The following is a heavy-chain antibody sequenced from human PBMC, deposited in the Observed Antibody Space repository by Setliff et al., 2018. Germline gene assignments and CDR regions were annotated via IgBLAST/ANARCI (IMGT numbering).Heavy chain of an antibody. CDR2: ISAYNGNT. CDR1: GYSFTSYG. V-gene: IGHV1-18*01. CDR3: AREQLVDRGFDY. D-gene: IGHD6-6*01. J-gene: IGHJ4*02. Sequence: GESLKISCKGSGYSFTSYGISWVRQAPGQGLEWMGWISAYNGNTNYAQKFQGRVTMTRDTSTSTVYMELSSLRSEDTAVYYCAREQLVDRGFDYWGQGTLVTVSS.